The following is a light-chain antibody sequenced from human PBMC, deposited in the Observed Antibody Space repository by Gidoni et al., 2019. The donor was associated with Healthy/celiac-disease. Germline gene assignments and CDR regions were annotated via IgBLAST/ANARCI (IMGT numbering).Light chain of an antibody. CDR2: GAS. CDR1: QSVSSSY. Sequence: EIVLTQSPGTLSLSPGERATLSCRASQSVSSSYLAWYHQKPGQDHRLLIYGASSRATGIPDRFSGSGSGTDFTLTISSLEPEDFAVYYCQQYGSSPRTFXXXTKVEIK. CDR3: QQYGSSPRT. V-gene: IGKV3-20*01. J-gene: IGKJ1*01.